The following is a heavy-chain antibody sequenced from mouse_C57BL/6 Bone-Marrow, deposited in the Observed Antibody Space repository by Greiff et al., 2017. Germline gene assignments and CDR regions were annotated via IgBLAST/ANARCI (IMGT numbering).Heavy chain of an antibody. J-gene: IGHJ4*01. Sequence: EVKLVESGGGLVKPGGSLKLSCAASGFTFSDYGMHWVRQAPEKGLEWVAYISSGSSTIYYADTVKGRFTISRDNAKNTLFLQMTSLRSEDTAMYYCARGGGPTPYYYAMDYWGQGTSVTVSS. CDR3: ARGGGPTPYYYAMDY. D-gene: IGHD6-1*01. CDR2: ISSGSSTI. V-gene: IGHV5-17*01. CDR1: GFTFSDYG.